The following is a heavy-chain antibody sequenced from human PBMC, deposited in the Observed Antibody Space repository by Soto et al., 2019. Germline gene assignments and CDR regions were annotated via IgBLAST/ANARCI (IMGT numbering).Heavy chain of an antibody. Sequence: SETLSLTCAVSGGSISSSNWWSWVRQPPGKGLEWIGEIYHSGSTNYNPSLKSRVTISVDKSKNQFSLKLSSVTAADTAVYYCARGATDYGDYIYYGMDVWGQGTTVTVSS. CDR1: GGSISSSNW. CDR2: IYHSGST. V-gene: IGHV4-4*02. J-gene: IGHJ6*02. D-gene: IGHD4-17*01. CDR3: ARGATDYGDYIYYGMDV.